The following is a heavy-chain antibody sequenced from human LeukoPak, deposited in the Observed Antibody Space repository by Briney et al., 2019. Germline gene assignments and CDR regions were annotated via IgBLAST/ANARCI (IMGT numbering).Heavy chain of an antibody. D-gene: IGHD7-27*01. Sequence: SETLSLTCTVSGGSISSGGYYWSWIRQHPGKGLEWIGYIYYSGSTYYNPSLKSRVTISVDTSKNQFSLKLSSVTAADTAVYYCARDGDDYFDYWGQGTLVIVSS. J-gene: IGHJ4*02. CDR2: IYYSGST. CDR1: GGSISSGGYY. CDR3: ARDGDDYFDY. V-gene: IGHV4-31*03.